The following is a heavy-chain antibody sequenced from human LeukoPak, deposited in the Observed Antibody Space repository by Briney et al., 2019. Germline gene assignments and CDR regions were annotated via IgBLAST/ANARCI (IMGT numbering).Heavy chain of an antibody. CDR1: GFTFSSYA. D-gene: IGHD3-3*02. CDR2: ISGSGSSI. Sequence: GGSLRLSCAASGFTFSSYAMHWVRQAPGKGLEWLSYISGSGSSIYYADSVKGRFTISRDNARNSLYLQMNSLRAEDTALYYCASIFGVVVTDEFDYWGQGTLVTVSS. CDR3: ASIFGVVVTDEFDY. V-gene: IGHV3-48*03. J-gene: IGHJ4*02.